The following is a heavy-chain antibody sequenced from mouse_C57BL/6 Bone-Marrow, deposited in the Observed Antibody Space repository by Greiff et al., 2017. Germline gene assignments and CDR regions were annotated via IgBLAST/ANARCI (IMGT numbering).Heavy chain of an antibody. J-gene: IGHJ4*01. V-gene: IGHV1-58*01. Sequence: VQLKQPGAELVRPGSSVKMSCKTSGYTFTSYGIHWVKQRPGQGLEWIGYIYIGNGYTEYNEKFKGKATLTSDTSSSTAYMQLSSLTSEDSAIYFWANYYFGDAMDYWGQGTSVTVSS. CDR2: IYIGNGYT. CDR3: ANYYFGDAMDY. D-gene: IGHD2-4*01. CDR1: GYTFTSYG.